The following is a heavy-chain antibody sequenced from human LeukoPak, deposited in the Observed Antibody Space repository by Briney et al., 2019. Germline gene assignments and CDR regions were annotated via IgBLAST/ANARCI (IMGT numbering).Heavy chain of an antibody. CDR2: IYYSGST. V-gene: IGHV4-59*06. D-gene: IGHD4-4*01. CDR1: GGSMNNYY. CDR3: ARERSSNLKYYYYGMDV. Sequence: KPSETLSLTCIVSGGSMNNYYWSWFRQPPGKGLEWIGYIYYSGSTYYNPSLKSRVTISVDTSKNQFSLKLGSVTAADTAVYYCARERSSNLKYYYYGMDVWGQGTTVTVSS. J-gene: IGHJ6*02.